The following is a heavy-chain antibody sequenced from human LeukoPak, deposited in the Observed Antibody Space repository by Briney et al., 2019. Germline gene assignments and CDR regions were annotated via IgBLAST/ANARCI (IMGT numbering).Heavy chain of an antibody. CDR1: GFTFSTYA. Sequence: GGSLRLSCAASGFTFSTYAMHWVRQAPGKGLEWVSSISSGSTYMYYADSVKGRFTISRDNAKNSLYLQMNSLRAEDTAVYYCARAVTYCGGDCSLDYWGQGTPVTVST. CDR3: ARAVTYCGGDCSLDY. CDR2: ISSGSTYM. V-gene: IGHV3-21*06. D-gene: IGHD2-21*02. J-gene: IGHJ4*02.